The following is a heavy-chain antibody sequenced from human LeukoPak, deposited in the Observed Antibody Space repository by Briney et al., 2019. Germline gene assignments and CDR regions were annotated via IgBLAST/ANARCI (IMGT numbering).Heavy chain of an antibody. J-gene: IGHJ3*02. CDR3: ARDTDSSGLAGDAFDI. V-gene: IGHV4-4*02. D-gene: IGHD6-19*01. Sequence: SETLSLTCAVSGGSISSSNWWSWVRQPPGKGLEWIGEIYHSGSTNYNPSLKSRVTISVDKSKNQFSLKLSSVTAADTAVYYCARDTDSSGLAGDAFDIWGQGTMVTVSS. CDR1: GGSISSSNW. CDR2: IYHSGST.